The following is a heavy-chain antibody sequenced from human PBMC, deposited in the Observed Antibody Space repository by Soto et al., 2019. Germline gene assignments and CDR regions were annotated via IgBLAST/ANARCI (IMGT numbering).Heavy chain of an antibody. V-gene: IGHV6-1*01. CDR3: VRDQPGAFSY. Sequence: SQNLSLTCAISVDSVSSNSAAWNWIRQSPSRGLEWLGRTYFRSKWFNDYAESVKSRITINPDTSKNQFSLQLNSVTPEDTAVYYCVRDQPGAFSYWGQGNRVTVSS. CDR2: TYFRSKWFN. J-gene: IGHJ4*02. CDR1: VDSVSSNSAA.